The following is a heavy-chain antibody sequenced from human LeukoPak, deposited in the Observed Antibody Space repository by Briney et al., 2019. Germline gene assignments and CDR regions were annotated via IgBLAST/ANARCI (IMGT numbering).Heavy chain of an antibody. CDR1: GYTFTGYY. D-gene: IGHD1-1*01. Sequence: ASVKVSCKASGYTFTGYYMHWVRQAPGQGLEWMGWINPNSGGTNYAQKFQGRVTMTRDTSISTAYMELSRLRSDDTAVYYCARVREERNWNDEIDYWGQGTLVTVSS. CDR2: INPNSGGT. V-gene: IGHV1-2*02. J-gene: IGHJ4*02. CDR3: ARVREERNWNDEIDY.